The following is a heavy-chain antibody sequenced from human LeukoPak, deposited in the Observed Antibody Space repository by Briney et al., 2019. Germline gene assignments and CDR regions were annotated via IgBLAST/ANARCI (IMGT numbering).Heavy chain of an antibody. CDR2: IKSDGITI. V-gene: IGHV3-74*01. CDR1: GFTFSNYM. J-gene: IGHJ4*02. D-gene: IGHD3-22*01. Sequence: GGSLRLSCAASGFTFSNYMMHWVRQAPGKGLVWVSRIKSDGITITYADSVKGRFTISRDNAKNTLYLQMNSLRAEDTAVYYCAKARSYYYDSSGYYQPFDYWGQGTLVTVSS. CDR3: AKARSYYYDSSGYYQPFDY.